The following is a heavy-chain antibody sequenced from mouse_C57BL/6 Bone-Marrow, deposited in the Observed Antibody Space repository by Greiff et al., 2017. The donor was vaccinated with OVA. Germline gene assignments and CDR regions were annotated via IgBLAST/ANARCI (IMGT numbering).Heavy chain of an antibody. CDR3: ARPYYYGCSSCAMDY. CDR1: GFTFSDYG. V-gene: IGHV5-15*01. D-gene: IGHD1-1*01. Sequence: EVNVVESGGGLVQPGGSLKLSCAASGFTFSDYGMAWVRQAPRKGPEWVAFISNLAYSIYYADTVTGRFTISRENAKNTLYLEMSSLRSEDTAMYYCARPYYYGCSSCAMDYWGQGTSLTVSS. J-gene: IGHJ4*01. CDR2: ISNLAYSI.